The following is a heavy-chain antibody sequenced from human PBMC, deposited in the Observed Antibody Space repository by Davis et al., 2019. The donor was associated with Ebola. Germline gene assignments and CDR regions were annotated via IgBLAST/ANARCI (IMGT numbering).Heavy chain of an antibody. CDR3: ARIRGYDYGYGMDV. J-gene: IGHJ6*02. CDR1: GYTFAYYA. V-gene: IGHV1-3*01. D-gene: IGHD5-12*01. Sequence: ASVTVSCKASGYTFAYYAMHWVRKAPGQGLEWLGWLNGGNGDTKYSRRFQGRVTITGDTSASTAYMELSGLRSEDTATYYCARIRGYDYGYGMDVWGQGTTVTVSS. CDR2: LNGGNGDT.